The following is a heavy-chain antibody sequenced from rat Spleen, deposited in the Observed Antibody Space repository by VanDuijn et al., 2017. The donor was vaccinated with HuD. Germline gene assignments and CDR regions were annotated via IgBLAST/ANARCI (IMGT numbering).Heavy chain of an antibody. J-gene: IGHJ4*01. CDR3: AKEANYGGLMDA. CDR1: GFTFSDYY. CDR2: INTGGGST. V-gene: IGHV5-25*01. D-gene: IGHD1-11*01. Sequence: EVQLVESGGDLVQPGRSMKLSCAASGFTFSDYYMAWVRQAPTKGLEWVTYINTGGGSTYYRDSVKGRFTISRDNAKSTLYLQMDSLRSEDTATYFCAKEANYGGLMDAWGQGASVTVSS.